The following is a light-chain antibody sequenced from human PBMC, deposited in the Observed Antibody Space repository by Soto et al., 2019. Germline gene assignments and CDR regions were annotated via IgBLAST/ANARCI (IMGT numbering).Light chain of an antibody. CDR3: YSSAGRKGL. CDR1: SSDVGAYNF. J-gene: IGLJ2*01. V-gene: IGLV2-8*01. CDR2: EVT. Sequence: QSVLTQPPSASGSPGQSVTMSCTGTSSDVGAYNFVSWYQQHPGKAPKLMIYEVTKRPSGVPDRFSASKSGNTASLTVSGLQAEDEADYYCYSSAGRKGLFGGGTKVTVL.